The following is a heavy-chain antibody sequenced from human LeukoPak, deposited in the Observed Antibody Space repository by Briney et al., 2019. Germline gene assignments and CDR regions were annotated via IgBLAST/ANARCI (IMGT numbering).Heavy chain of an antibody. CDR1: GSTFSSYA. V-gene: IGHV3-23*01. CDR3: AKGYRYSSSWYFDY. J-gene: IGHJ4*02. Sequence: GGSLRLSCAASGSTFSSYAMSWVRQAPGKGLEWVSAISGSGGSTYYADSVKGRFTISRDNSKNTLYLQMNSLRAEDTAVYYCAKGYRYSSSWYFDYWGQGTLVTVSS. CDR2: ISGSGGST. D-gene: IGHD6-13*01.